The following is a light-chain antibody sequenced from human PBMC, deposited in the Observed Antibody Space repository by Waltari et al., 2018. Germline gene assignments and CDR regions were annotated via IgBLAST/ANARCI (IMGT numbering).Light chain of an antibody. Sequence: DIVMTQSPDSLAVSLGERATINCQSSQSILYSSKSKNYLAWYQQKPGHPPKLLINRASIRESGVPDRFSGSGSGTDFTLTIGSLQAEDVAIYYCQQYYNTPRTFGQGTKVEIK. J-gene: IGKJ1*01. CDR1: QSILYSSKSKNY. CDR3: QQYYNTPRT. CDR2: RAS. V-gene: IGKV4-1*01.